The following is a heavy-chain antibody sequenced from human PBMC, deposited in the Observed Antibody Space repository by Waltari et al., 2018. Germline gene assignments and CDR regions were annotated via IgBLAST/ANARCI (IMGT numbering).Heavy chain of an antibody. CDR2: IYDGDDT. D-gene: IGHD3-10*01. V-gene: IGHV3-66*02. J-gene: IGHJ4*02. CDR1: GFTVSHNY. Sequence: EVQLVESGGGLVQPGGSLRLSCAASGFTVSHNYMSWVRQAPGKGLGFVSVIYDGDDTYYADSVKGRFTISRDNSKNALYLQMDSLRAGDSAVYYCARTYGSGSYRYFDYWGQGTLVTVSS. CDR3: ARTYGSGSYRYFDY.